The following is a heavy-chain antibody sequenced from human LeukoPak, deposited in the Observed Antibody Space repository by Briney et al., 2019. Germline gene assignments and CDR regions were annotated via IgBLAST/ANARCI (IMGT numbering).Heavy chain of an antibody. CDR2: ISGSGGSK. Sequence: PGGSLRLSCVGSRFPPRKYPMSWVRQAPGKGLEWVSGISGSGGSKYYADSVRGRLTISRDKSKDTPFLQLRSLRAADTPKHYGEKEPDPLLECHFDNWGQGTLVIVSS. J-gene: IGHJ4*02. CDR3: EKEPDPLLECHFDN. D-gene: IGHD3-10*01. CDR1: RFPPRKYP. V-gene: IGHV3-23*01.